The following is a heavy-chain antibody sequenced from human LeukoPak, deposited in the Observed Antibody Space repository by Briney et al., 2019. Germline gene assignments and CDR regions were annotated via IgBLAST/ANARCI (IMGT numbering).Heavy chain of an antibody. CDR2: ISTSSSYI. CDR1: GFTFSSYS. D-gene: IGHD2-2*01. Sequence: GGSLRLSCAASGFTFSSYSMNWVRQAPGKGLEWVSSISTSSSYIDYADSVKGRFTISRDNAKNSLYLQMNSLRAEDTAVYYCARDSGSVPAALLDCWGQGTLVTVSS. V-gene: IGHV3-21*01. J-gene: IGHJ4*02. CDR3: ARDSGSVPAALLDC.